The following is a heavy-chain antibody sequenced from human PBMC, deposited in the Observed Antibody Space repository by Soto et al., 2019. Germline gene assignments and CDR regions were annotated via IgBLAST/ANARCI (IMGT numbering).Heavy chain of an antibody. Sequence: GGSLRLSCAASGFTFDDYAMHWVRQAPGKGLEWVSGISWNSGSIGYADSVKGRFTISRDNAKNSLYLQMNSLRAEDTVLYYCAKEAVDWYGQLANHYFDYWGQGTLVTVSS. CDR1: GFTFDDYA. D-gene: IGHD2-21*01. CDR2: ISWNSGSI. CDR3: AKEAVDWYGQLANHYFDY. V-gene: IGHV3-9*01. J-gene: IGHJ4*02.